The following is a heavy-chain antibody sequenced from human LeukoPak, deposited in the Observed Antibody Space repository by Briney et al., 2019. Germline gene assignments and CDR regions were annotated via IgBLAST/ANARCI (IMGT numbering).Heavy chain of an antibody. CDR3: AKRQGGEPGYFDY. Sequence: GGSLTLTRAGSGFTFSNYAMSWVRQAPGKGLEWVSAISAIGGSTYYADSVKGRFTISGDNSESTLYLQMNSLRADDTAVYYCAKRQGGEPGYFDYWAKGTVDSVSS. D-gene: IGHD1-14*01. CDR2: ISAIGGST. CDR1: GFTFSNYA. J-gene: IGHJ4*02. V-gene: IGHV3-23*01.